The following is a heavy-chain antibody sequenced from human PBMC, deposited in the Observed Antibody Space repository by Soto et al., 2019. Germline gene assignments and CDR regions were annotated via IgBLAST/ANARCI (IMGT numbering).Heavy chain of an antibody. D-gene: IGHD1-1*01. CDR3: ARVCPPKELEPHDAFDI. V-gene: IGHV1-69*13. CDR2: IIPIFGTA. Sequence: ASVKVSCKASGGTFSSYAISWVRQAPGQGLEWMGGIIPIFGTANYAQKFQGRVTITADESTSTAYMELSSLRSEDTAVYYCARVCPPKELEPHDAFDIWGQGTMVTVSS. CDR1: GGTFSSYA. J-gene: IGHJ3*02.